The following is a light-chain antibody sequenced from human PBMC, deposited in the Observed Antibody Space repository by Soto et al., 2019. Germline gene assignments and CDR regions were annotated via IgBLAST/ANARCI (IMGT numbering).Light chain of an antibody. J-gene: IGLJ1*01. CDR2: DVS. Sequence: QSALTQPASVSGSPGQSITISCNGTSSNVGGYNYVSWYQQHPGKAPKLMIYDVSNRPSGVSNRFSGSKSGNTASLTISGLQAEDEADYYCSSYTSSRTRVFGTGTKLTVL. V-gene: IGLV2-14*01. CDR1: SSNVGGYNY. CDR3: SSYTSSRTRV.